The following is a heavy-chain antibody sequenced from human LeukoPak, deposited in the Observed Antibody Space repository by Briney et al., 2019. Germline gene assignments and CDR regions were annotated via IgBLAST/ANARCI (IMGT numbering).Heavy chain of an antibody. CDR1: GFTFSSYA. CDR3: ARESDAFDI. Sequence: GGSLRLSCAASGFTFSSYALHWVRQAPGKGLEWVAVISYDGSNKYYADSVKGRFTISRDNSKNTLYLQMNSLRAEDTAVYYCARESDAFDIWGQGTMVTVSS. V-gene: IGHV3-30*04. CDR2: ISYDGSNK. J-gene: IGHJ3*02.